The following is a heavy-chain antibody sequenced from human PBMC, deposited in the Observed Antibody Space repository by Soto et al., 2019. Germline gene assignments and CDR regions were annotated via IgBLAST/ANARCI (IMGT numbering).Heavy chain of an antibody. CDR2: ISRNSGSI. V-gene: IGHV3-9*01. CDR1: GFTFDDYA. CDR3: AKDSCSGGSCYSSYGMDV. J-gene: IGHJ6*02. Sequence: EVQLVESGGGLVQPGRSLRLSCAASGFTFDDYAMHWVRQAPGKGLEWVSGISRNSGSIGYADSVKGRFTISRDNAKNSLYLQMNSLRAEDTALYYCAKDSCSGGSCYSSYGMDVWGQGTTVTVSS. D-gene: IGHD2-15*01.